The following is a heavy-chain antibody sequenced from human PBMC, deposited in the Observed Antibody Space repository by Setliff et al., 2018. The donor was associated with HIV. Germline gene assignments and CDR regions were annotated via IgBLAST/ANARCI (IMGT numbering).Heavy chain of an antibody. Sequence: ASVKVSCKASGYTFLNYGISWVRQTPGRGLEWMAWINVDNGNTKTARKFQGRVALTTDTSTSTAHMELRNLRSDDTAVYYCAKRTFGSGRFDPWGQGTLVTVSS. CDR3: AKRTFGSGRFDP. CDR1: GYTFLNYG. V-gene: IGHV1-18*01. J-gene: IGHJ5*02. D-gene: IGHD3-16*01. CDR2: INVDNGNT.